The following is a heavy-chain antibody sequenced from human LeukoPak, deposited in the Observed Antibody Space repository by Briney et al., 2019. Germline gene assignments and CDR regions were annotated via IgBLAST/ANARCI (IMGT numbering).Heavy chain of an antibody. CDR2: IIPIFGTA. CDR3: ARGKYSSSNAFDI. V-gene: IGHV1-69*13. D-gene: IGHD6-6*01. J-gene: IGHJ3*02. CDR1: GGTFSSYA. Sequence: SVKVSCKASGGTFSSYAISWVRQAPGQGLEWMGGIIPIFGTANYAQKFQGRVTITADESTSTAYMELSSLRSEDTAVHYCARGKYSSSNAFDIWGQGTMVTVSS.